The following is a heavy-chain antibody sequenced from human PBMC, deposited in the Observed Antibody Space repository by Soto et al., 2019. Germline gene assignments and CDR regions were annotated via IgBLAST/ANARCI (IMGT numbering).Heavy chain of an antibody. D-gene: IGHD5-18*01. V-gene: IGHV1-69*02. CDR2: IIPILGIA. Sequence: SVKVSCKASGGTFSSYTISWVRQAPGQGLEWMGRIIPILGIANYAQKFQGRVTITADKSTSTAYMELSSLRSEDTAVYYCARVDTAMDNYYYYYMDVWGKGTTVTVSS. J-gene: IGHJ6*03. CDR3: ARVDTAMDNYYYYYMDV. CDR1: GGTFSSYT.